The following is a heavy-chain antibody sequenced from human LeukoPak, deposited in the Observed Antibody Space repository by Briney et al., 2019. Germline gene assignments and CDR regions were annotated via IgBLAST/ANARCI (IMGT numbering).Heavy chain of an antibody. CDR1: GGSISSSSYY. V-gene: IGHV4-39*07. Sequence: SETLSLTCTVSGGSISSSSYYWGWIRQPSGKGLEWIGSIYYSGSTYYNPSLKSRVTMSVDTSKNQFSLKLSSVTAADTAVYYCARGSSPGVPFDPWGQGTLVTVSS. D-gene: IGHD3-10*01. CDR3: ARGSSPGVPFDP. J-gene: IGHJ5*02. CDR2: IYYSGST.